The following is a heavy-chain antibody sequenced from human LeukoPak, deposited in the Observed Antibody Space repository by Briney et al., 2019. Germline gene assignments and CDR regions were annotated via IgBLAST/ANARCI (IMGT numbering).Heavy chain of an antibody. CDR1: GFTFDDYA. CDR2: ISWNSGSI. CDR3: ATTMVRGGVADLDY. Sequence: GGSLRLSCAASGFTFDDYAMHWVRQAPGKGLEWVSGISWNSGSIGYADSVKGRFTISRDNSKNTLYLQMNSLRAEDTAVYYCATTMVRGGVADLDYWGQGTLVTVSS. V-gene: IGHV3-9*01. D-gene: IGHD3-10*01. J-gene: IGHJ4*02.